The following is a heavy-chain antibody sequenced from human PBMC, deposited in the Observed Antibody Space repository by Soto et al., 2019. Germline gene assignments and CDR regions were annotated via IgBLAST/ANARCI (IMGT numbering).Heavy chain of an antibody. J-gene: IGHJ4*02. CDR3: ARDPNYYDSSGYDHY. D-gene: IGHD3-22*01. Sequence: SVKVSCKASGGTFSSYAISWVRQAPGQGLEWMGGIIPIFGTANYAQKFQGRVTITADESTSTAYMELSSLRSEDTAVYYCARDPNYYDSSGYDHYWGQGTLVTVSA. CDR1: GGTFSSYA. V-gene: IGHV1-69*13. CDR2: IIPIFGTA.